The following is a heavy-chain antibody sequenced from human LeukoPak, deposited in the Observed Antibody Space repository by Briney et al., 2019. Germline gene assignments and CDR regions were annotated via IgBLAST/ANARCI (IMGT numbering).Heavy chain of an antibody. V-gene: IGHV3-48*03. D-gene: IGHD1-26*01. CDR3: AKEGYSGSQFDY. CDR2: ISSSGSTI. CDR1: RFTFSSYE. J-gene: IGHJ4*02. Sequence: GGSLRLSCAASRFTFSSYEMNWVRQAPGKGLEWVSYISSSGSTIYYADSVKGRFTISRDNAKNTLYLQMNSLRAEDTAVYYCAKEGYSGSQFDYWGQGTLVTVSS.